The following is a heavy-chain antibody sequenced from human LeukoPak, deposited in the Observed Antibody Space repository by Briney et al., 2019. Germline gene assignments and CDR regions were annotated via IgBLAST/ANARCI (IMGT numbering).Heavy chain of an antibody. D-gene: IGHD3-22*01. CDR1: GFTYSSYS. CDR3: ARGNDCSGYSSFDY. J-gene: IGHJ4*02. V-gene: IGHV3-21*01. Sequence: GGSLRLSCAASGFTYSSYSMTWVRQAPGKGLEWVSSISSSSSYIYYADSVKGRFTISRDNAKNSLYLQMNSLRAEDTAVYYCARGNDCSGYSSFDYWGQGTLVTVSS. CDR2: ISSSSSYI.